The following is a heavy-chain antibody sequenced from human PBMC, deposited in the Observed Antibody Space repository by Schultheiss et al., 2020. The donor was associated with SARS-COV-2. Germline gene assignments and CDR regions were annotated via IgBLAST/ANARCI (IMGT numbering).Heavy chain of an antibody. CDR2: VAPYNGNT. Sequence: ASVKVSCKTSGYDFRSFGINWVRQAPGQGPEWMGWVAPYNGNTNYAQKLQGRVTMTTDTSTSTAYMELSSLRSEDTAVYYCARLTLVAETYYYYGMDVWGQGTTVTVSS. J-gene: IGHJ6*02. CDR3: ARLTLVAETYYYYGMDV. CDR1: GYDFRSFG. V-gene: IGHV1-18*01. D-gene: IGHD5-12*01.